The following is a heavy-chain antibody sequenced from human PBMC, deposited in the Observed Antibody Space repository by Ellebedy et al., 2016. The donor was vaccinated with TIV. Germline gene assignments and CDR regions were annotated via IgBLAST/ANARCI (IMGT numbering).Heavy chain of an antibody. Sequence: AASVKVSCKASGGTFSSYAISWVRQATGQGLEWMGWMNPNSGNTGYAQKFQGRVTMTRNTSISTAYMELSSLRSEDTAVYYCARGTRGFDIWGQGTMVTVSS. CDR1: GGTFSSYA. CDR2: MNPNSGNT. V-gene: IGHV1-8*02. CDR3: ARGTRGFDI. J-gene: IGHJ3*02.